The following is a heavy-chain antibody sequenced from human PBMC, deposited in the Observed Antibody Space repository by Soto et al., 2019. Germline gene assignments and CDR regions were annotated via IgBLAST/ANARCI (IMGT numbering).Heavy chain of an antibody. CDR1: GFTFSSYA. CDR3: AKAATYYDNSGFYYADNWFDP. D-gene: IGHD3-22*01. J-gene: IGHJ5*02. Sequence: GGSLRLSCAASGFTFSSYAMSWVRQAPGKGLEWVSAISGSDGSTYYADSVKGRFTISRDTSKNTLYLQMNSLRAEDTAVYYCAKAATYYDNSGFYYADNWFDPWGRGTQVTVSS. V-gene: IGHV3-23*01. CDR2: ISGSDGST.